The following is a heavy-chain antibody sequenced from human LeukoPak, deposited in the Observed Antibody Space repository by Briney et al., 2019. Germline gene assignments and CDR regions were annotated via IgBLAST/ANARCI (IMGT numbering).Heavy chain of an antibody. J-gene: IGHJ5*02. CDR2: IYYSGST. D-gene: IGHD2-15*01. CDR1: GGSISSHY. CDR3: ARRLTCSGGSCYLDNWFDP. Sequence: PSETLSLTCTVSGGSISSHYWSWIRQPPGKGLEWIGYIYYSGSTNYNPSLKSRVTISVDTSKNQFSLKLSSVTAADTAVYYCARRLTCSGGSCYLDNWFDPWGQGTLVTVSS. V-gene: IGHV4-59*11.